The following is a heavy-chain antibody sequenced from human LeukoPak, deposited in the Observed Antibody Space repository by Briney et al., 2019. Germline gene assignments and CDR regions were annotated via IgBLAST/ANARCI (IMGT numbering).Heavy chain of an antibody. J-gene: IGHJ4*02. D-gene: IGHD6-19*01. CDR1: GGHIDSFF. V-gene: IGHV4-4*08. CDR2: IDNSGST. CDR3: ASGAGWSIDY. Sequence: PSETLSLTCTVSGGHIDSFFWNWIRQPPGKGLEWIGYIDNSGSTKYSPSLKSRITMSRDTSKKQFSLKLTSVTAADTAMYYCASGAGWSIDYWGQGTLVSVSS.